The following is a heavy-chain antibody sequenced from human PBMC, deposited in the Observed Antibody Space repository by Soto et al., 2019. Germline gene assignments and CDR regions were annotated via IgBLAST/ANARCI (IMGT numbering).Heavy chain of an antibody. CDR2: INPNSGGT. V-gene: IGHV1-2*02. J-gene: IGHJ4*02. D-gene: IGHD2-15*01. Sequence: SVKVSWKDSGYTFTGCYMHWVRQAPGQGLEWMGWINPNSGGTNYAQKFQGRVTMTRDTSISTADMELSRLRSDDTAVYYCAREVSCGRCYDYWGQGTLDTVSS. CDR1: GYTFTGCY. CDR3: AREVSCGRCYDY.